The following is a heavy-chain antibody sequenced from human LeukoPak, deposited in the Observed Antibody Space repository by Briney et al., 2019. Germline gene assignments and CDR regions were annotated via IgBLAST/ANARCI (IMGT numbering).Heavy chain of an antibody. D-gene: IGHD3-10*01. Sequence: GGSLRLSCAASGFTFSSYSMNWVRQAPGKGLEWASSISSSSSYIYYADSVKGRFTISRDNAKNSLYLQMNSLRAEDTAVYYCARDNRIRMVRGVIRPGMDVWGQGTTVTVSS. CDR2: ISSSSSYI. CDR3: ARDNRIRMVRGVIRPGMDV. CDR1: GFTFSSYS. V-gene: IGHV3-21*01. J-gene: IGHJ6*02.